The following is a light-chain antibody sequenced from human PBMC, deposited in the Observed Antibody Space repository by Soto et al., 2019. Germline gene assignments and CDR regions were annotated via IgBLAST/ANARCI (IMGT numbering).Light chain of an antibody. CDR1: QSISEW. CDR2: DAS. Sequence: DIQMTQSPSTLSASVGDRVTITCRASQSISEWLAWYQQKPGKAPKLLIYDASNLDSGVPSRFSGSGSGTEFSLTISNLQPDDCATYYCQQYENYWTFGQGTKVDI. V-gene: IGKV1-5*01. CDR3: QQYENYWT. J-gene: IGKJ1*01.